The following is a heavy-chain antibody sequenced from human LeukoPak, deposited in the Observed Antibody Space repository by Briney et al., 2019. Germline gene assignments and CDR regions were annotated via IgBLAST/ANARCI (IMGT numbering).Heavy chain of an antibody. CDR3: ARGGGEFDP. Sequence: GGSLRLSCAASGFTFSNYWMSWVRQAPGKGLEWVANIKQDGSEKYYVDSVKGRFTISRDNAKNSLYLQMNSLRAEDTAVYYCARGGGEFDPWGQGTLVTVPS. D-gene: IGHD2-21*01. J-gene: IGHJ5*02. V-gene: IGHV3-7*03. CDR1: GFTFSNYW. CDR2: IKQDGSEK.